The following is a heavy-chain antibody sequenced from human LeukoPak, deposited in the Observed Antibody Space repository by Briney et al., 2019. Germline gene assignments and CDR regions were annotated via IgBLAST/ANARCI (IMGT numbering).Heavy chain of an antibody. Sequence: GSLRLSCAASGFTFSNFAMSWVRQAPGKGLQWVSAISDSGGGTFYADCVKGRFTISRDNSKNTLYLQMNSLRAEDTAVYYCAKVGVGWVAFEYWGQGTLVTVSS. CDR3: AKVGVGWVAFEY. D-gene: IGHD3-16*01. CDR2: ISDSGGGT. V-gene: IGHV3-23*01. CDR1: GFTFSNFA. J-gene: IGHJ4*02.